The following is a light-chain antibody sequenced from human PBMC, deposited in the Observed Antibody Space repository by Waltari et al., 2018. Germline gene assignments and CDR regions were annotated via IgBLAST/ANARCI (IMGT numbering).Light chain of an antibody. Sequence: SLAVSLGERATINCKSSQNVLYSSNNKNYLAWYQQKAGQPPKLLISWASTRDSGVPDRFSGSGSGTDFTLTISSLQAEDVAVYYCQQFYTTPRTFGQGTKVEIK. CDR2: WAS. CDR1: QNVLYSSNNKNY. J-gene: IGKJ1*01. CDR3: QQFYTTPRT. V-gene: IGKV4-1*01.